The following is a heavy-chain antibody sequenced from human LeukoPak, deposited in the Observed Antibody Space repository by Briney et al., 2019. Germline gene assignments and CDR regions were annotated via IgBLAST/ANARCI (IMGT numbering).Heavy chain of an antibody. J-gene: IGHJ6*02. Sequence: PSETLSLTCTVSGGSISSSSYYWGWIRQPPGKGLEWIGSIYYSGSTYYNPSLKSRVTISVDTSKNQFSLKLSSVTAADTAVYYCARHASSGWFNYYYYGMDVWGQGTTVTVSS. CDR1: GGSISSSSYY. CDR3: ARHASSGWFNYYYYGMDV. CDR2: IYYSGST. D-gene: IGHD6-19*01. V-gene: IGHV4-39*01.